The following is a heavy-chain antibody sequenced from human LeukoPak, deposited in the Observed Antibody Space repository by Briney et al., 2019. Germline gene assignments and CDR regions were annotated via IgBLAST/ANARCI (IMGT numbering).Heavy chain of an antibody. D-gene: IGHD7-27*01. CDR1: EYTFTGYY. CDR3: ARAAGLGSVWYFDL. J-gene: IGHJ2*01. CDR2: INPNSGGT. Sequence: EASVKVSCKASEYTFTGYYMHWVRQAPGQGLEWMGRINPNSGGTDYARKFQGRVTMTRDTSISTAYMELSRLRSDDTAVYYCARAAGLGSVWYFDLWGRGTLITVSS. V-gene: IGHV1-2*06.